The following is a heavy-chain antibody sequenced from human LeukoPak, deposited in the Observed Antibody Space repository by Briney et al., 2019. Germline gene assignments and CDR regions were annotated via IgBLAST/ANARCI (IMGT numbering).Heavy chain of an antibody. D-gene: IGHD1-26*01. J-gene: IGHJ4*02. Sequence: ASETLSLTCSVSNGSISTYYWSWIRQSPGKGLEWIGYISYGGATTYNPSLKRRVTISVGSPKNHFSLRLTSLTAADTALYYCARHGGTLDYFDSWGPGSLVTVSS. CDR2: ISYGGAT. CDR3: ARHGGTLDYFDS. V-gene: IGHV4-59*08. CDR1: NGSISTYY.